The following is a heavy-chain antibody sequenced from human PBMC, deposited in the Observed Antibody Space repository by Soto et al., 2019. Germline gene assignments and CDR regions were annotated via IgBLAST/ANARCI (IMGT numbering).Heavy chain of an antibody. CDR1: GFPFSGYW. V-gene: IGHV3-74*01. CDR2: INSDGSST. D-gene: IGHD2-15*01. Sequence: SGGSLILSCAASGFPFSGYWRHWVRQAPGKGLVWGSRINSDGSSTSYADSVKGRFTISRDNAKNTLYLQMNSLRAEDTAVYYCARERGYCSGGSCYSPHYYYYYMDVWGKGTTVTAP. J-gene: IGHJ6*03. CDR3: ARERGYCSGGSCYSPHYYYYYMDV.